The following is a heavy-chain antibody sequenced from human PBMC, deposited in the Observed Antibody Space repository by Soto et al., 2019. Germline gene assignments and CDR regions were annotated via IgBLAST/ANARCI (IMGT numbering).Heavy chain of an antibody. CDR3: ARDQAFNWKYDGYSYYYHSMDV. J-gene: IGHJ6*02. CDR2: IDPNSGGT. CDR1: GYTFTGHY. Sequence: ASVKVSCKTSGYTFTGHYMHWVRQAPGQGLEWMGWIDPNSGGTNYAQKFQGRVTMTTDMSLSTAYVELSRLTSDDTAIYYCARDQAFNWKYDGYSYYYHSMDVWGQGTTVTVSS. D-gene: IGHD1-7*01. V-gene: IGHV1-2*02.